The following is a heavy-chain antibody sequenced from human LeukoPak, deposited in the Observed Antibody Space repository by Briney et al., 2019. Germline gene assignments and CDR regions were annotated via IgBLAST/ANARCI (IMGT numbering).Heavy chain of an antibody. J-gene: IGHJ4*02. V-gene: IGHV4-4*07. Sequence: SETLSLTCTVSGVSISSYYWSWIRQPAGKGLEWIGLIYTSVSTNYNPSLKSLVTMSVDTSKHQYSLKLSSVTAADTAVYYCARVRYSDSSVLTRKRSYYFDYWGQGTLVTVSS. D-gene: IGHD3-22*01. CDR2: IYTSVST. CDR3: ARVRYSDSSVLTRKRSYYFDY. CDR1: GVSISSYY.